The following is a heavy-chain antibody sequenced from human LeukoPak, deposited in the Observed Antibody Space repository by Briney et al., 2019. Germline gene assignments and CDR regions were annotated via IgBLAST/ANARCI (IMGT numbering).Heavy chain of an antibody. J-gene: IGHJ4*02. D-gene: IGHD4-17*01. CDR2: ISGSGGST. CDR3: AKDDNGTYGDYVW. Sequence: GSLRLSCAASGFTFSSYSMSWVRQAPGKGLEWVSAISGSGGSTYYADSLKGRFTISRDNSKNTLYLQMNSLRGEDTAVYYCAKDDNGTYGDYVWWGQGTLVTVSS. CDR1: GFTFSSYS. V-gene: IGHV3-23*01.